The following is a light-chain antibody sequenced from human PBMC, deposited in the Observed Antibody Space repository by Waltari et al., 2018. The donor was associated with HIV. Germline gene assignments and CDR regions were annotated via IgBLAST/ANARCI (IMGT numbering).Light chain of an antibody. J-gene: IGKJ4*01. CDR1: QTINNY. Sequence: EIVLTQSPATLSLSPGERATLSCRASQTINNYLAWFQQKPGQPLRLLIYGASNRATGIPARFSGSGSGTDFTLTISSLEPEDFAVYYCQQRGDWPPFTFGGGTKVEIK. V-gene: IGKV3-11*01. CDR2: GAS. CDR3: QQRGDWPPFT.